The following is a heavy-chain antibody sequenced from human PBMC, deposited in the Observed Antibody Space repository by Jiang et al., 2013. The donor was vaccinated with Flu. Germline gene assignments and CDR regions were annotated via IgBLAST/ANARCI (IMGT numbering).Heavy chain of an antibody. D-gene: IGHD4-11*01. CDR1: GGSIISEKSY. J-gene: IGHJ6*04. V-gene: IGHV4-61*01. CDR2: ISYSGNT. Sequence: GSGLVKPSETLSLRCSVSGGSIISEKSYWGWIRQPPGKGLEWIGHISYSGNTNYNPSLKNRLTISVDRSKKQFSVKLTSATAADTAVYYCARAITTVISPDNSYYYRMDVWGEGTTVTVSS. CDR3: ARAITTVISPDNSYYYRMDV.